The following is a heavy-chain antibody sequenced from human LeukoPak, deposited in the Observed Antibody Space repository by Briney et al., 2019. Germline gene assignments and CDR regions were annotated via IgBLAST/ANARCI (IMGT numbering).Heavy chain of an antibody. CDR2: ISTGGGNI. V-gene: IGHV3-48*03. D-gene: IGHD3-22*01. Sequence: PGGSLRLSCAASGFTFSSFEMNWVRQAPGKGLEWVSYISTGGGNIYCADSVKGRFTISRDNAKISLYLQMNSLRAEDTAVYYCARDRIQWLPLDYWGQGTLVTVSS. CDR1: GFTFSSFE. CDR3: ARDRIQWLPLDY. J-gene: IGHJ4*02.